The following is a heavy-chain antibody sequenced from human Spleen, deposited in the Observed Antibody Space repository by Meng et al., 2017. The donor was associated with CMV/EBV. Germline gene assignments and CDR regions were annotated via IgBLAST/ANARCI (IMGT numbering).Heavy chain of an antibody. V-gene: IGHV3-33*06. CDR2: MWYDGSNE. CDR3: AKGPTDFWSGYYIVS. D-gene: IGHD3-3*01. Sequence: GESLKISCTTSGFTFSSYAMSWVRQAPGKGLQWVALMWYDGSNEYYADSVQGRFTISRDNSKNTLYLQMNSLRAEDTAVYYCAKGPTDFWSGYYIVSWGQGTLVTVSS. CDR1: GFTFSSYA. J-gene: IGHJ5*02.